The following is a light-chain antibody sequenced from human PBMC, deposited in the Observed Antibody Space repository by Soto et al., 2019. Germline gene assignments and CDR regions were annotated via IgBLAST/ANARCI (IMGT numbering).Light chain of an antibody. Sequence: QSVLTQPPSVSGAPGQRVTISCTGSSSNIGAGYDVHWYQKLPGTDPKLLIYGNSNRPSGVPDRFSGSKSGTSASLAITGLQADDEADYYCQSYDSSLSGGVFGGGTKLTVL. J-gene: IGLJ3*02. CDR1: SSNIGAGYD. CDR3: QSYDSSLSGGV. V-gene: IGLV1-40*01. CDR2: GNS.